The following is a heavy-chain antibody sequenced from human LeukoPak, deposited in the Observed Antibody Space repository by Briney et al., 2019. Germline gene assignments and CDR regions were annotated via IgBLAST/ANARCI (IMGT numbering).Heavy chain of an antibody. D-gene: IGHD3-22*01. CDR3: AAWGYYYDSSGFDY. V-gene: IGHV3-66*02. J-gene: IGHJ4*02. CDR1: GFTVSSNY. CDR2: IYSGGST. Sequence: GGSLRLSCAASGFTVSSNYMSWVRQAPGKGLEWVSVIYSGGSTYYADSMKGRFTISRDNSKNTLYLQMNSLRAEDTAVYYCAAWGYYYDSSGFDYWGQGTLVTVSS.